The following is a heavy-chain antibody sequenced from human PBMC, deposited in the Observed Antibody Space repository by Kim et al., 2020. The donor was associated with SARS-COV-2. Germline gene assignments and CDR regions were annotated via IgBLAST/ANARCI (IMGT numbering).Heavy chain of an antibody. Sequence: GGSLRLSCAASGFTFSSYTMSWVRQAPGKGLEWVSGISGSGSNTYYADSVKGRFTISRDNSKKTMYLQMNSLSAEDTAVYYCNNGGDYYGSGSYRDALDIWGQGTMVTVSS. D-gene: IGHD3-10*01. J-gene: IGHJ3*02. CDR3: NNGGDYYGSGSYRDALDI. CDR1: GFTFSSYT. V-gene: IGHV3-23*01. CDR2: ISGSGSNT.